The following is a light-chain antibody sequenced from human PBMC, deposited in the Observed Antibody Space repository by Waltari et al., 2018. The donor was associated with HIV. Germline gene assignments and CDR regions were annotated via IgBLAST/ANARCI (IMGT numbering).Light chain of an antibody. CDR2: RDN. J-gene: IGLJ2*01. CDR1: NMGRED. CDR3: QVRVSNTVV. Sequence: SYELTQPLSVSVALGQTATITCGGNNMGREDVWWYQKKPGQPPVLIIYRDNTRPSGIPERFSGSNSGNTATLSIRRAQAGDEADYYCQVRVSNTVVFGGGTNLTVL. V-gene: IGLV3-9*01.